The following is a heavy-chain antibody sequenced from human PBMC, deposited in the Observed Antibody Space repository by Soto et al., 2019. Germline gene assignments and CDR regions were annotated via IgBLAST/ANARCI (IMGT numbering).Heavy chain of an antibody. D-gene: IGHD3-16*02. CDR2: ISAYNGNT. V-gene: IGHV1-18*04. CDR1: GYTFTSYG. CDR3: ARVGGFIVDWRFGY. J-gene: IGHJ4*02. Sequence: VKVSCKASGYTFTSYGISWVRQAPGQGLEWMGWISAYNGNTNYAQKLQGRVTMTTDTSTSTAYVELRSLRSDDTAVYYCARVGGFIVDWRFGYWRQGTLVTVSS.